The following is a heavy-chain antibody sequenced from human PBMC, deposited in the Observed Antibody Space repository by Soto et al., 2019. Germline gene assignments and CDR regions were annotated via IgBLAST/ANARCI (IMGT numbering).Heavy chain of an antibody. V-gene: IGHV3-21*01. Sequence: GGSLRLSCAASGFTFSSYSMNWVRQAPGKGLEWVSSISSSSSYICYADSVKGRFTISRDNAKNSLYLQMNSLRAEDTAVYYCARDSLYYYGSGSYYPFAGYYYYGMDVWGQGTTVTVSS. D-gene: IGHD3-10*01. CDR1: GFTFSSYS. CDR3: ARDSLYYYGSGSYYPFAGYYYYGMDV. CDR2: ISSSSSYI. J-gene: IGHJ6*02.